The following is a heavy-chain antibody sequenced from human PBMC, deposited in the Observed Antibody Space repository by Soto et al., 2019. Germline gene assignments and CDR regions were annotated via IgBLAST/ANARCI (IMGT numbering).Heavy chain of an antibody. CDR2: INHSGST. J-gene: IGHJ4*02. V-gene: IGHV4-34*01. Sequence: QVQLQQWGAGLLKPSETLSLTCAVYGGSFSGYYWSWIRQPPGKGLEWIGEINHSGSTNYNPSLKSRVTISVDTSKNQFSLKLSSVTAADTAVYYCARGRVEAAAGRSMEYWGQGTLVTVSS. CDR3: ARGRVEAAAGRSMEY. D-gene: IGHD6-13*01. CDR1: GGSFSGYY.